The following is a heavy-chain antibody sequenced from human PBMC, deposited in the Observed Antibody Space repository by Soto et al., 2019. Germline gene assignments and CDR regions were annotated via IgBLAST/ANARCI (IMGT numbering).Heavy chain of an antibody. CDR3: ARISRFLEWLSPQGYYYYYMDV. J-gene: IGHJ6*03. V-gene: IGHV4-59*01. CDR2: IYYSGST. CDR1: GGSISSYY. D-gene: IGHD3-3*01. Sequence: ETLSLTCTVSGGSISSYYWSWIRQPPGKGLEWIGYIYYSGSTNYNPSLKSRVTISVDTSKNQFSLKLSSVTAADTAVYYCARISRFLEWLSPQGYYYYYMDVWGKGTTVTVSS.